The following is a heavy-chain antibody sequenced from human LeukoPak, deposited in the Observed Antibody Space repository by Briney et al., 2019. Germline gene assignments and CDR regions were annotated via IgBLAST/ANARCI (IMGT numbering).Heavy chain of an antibody. J-gene: IGHJ4*02. CDR1: GYTFTGYY. Sequence: ASVTVSFKSSGYTFTGYYMHGVRQAPGQGLEGMGWINPNSGGTNYAQKFQGRVTMTRDTSISTAYMELSRLRSDDTAVYYCASSRYFDWLALFDYWGQGTLVTVSS. D-gene: IGHD3-9*01. V-gene: IGHV1-2*02. CDR3: ASSRYFDWLALFDY. CDR2: INPNSGGT.